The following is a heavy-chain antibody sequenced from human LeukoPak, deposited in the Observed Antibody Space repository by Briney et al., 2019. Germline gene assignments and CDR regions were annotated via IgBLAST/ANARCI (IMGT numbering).Heavy chain of an antibody. V-gene: IGHV4-61*10. Sequence: PSETLSLTCTVSGGSISSGTYYWSWIRQPAGKGLEWIGDIYYTGRTYYNSSLKSRLTVSIDTSKNQFSLNLASLTAADTAVYYCARRRYYDSTGYLDWGQGTLITVSS. CDR3: ARRRYYDSTGYLD. CDR2: IYYTGRT. J-gene: IGHJ1*01. D-gene: IGHD3-22*01. CDR1: GGSISSGTYY.